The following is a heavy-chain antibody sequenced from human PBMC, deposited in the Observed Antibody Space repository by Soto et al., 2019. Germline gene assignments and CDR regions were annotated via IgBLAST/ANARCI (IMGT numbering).Heavy chain of an antibody. D-gene: IGHD1-26*01. CDR1: GFTFSSYG. CDR3: AKERWRSYRTNYY. V-gene: IGHV3-30*18. CDR2: ISYDGSNK. Sequence: GGSLRLSCAASGFTFSSYGMHWVRQAPGKGLEWVAVISYDGSNKYYADSVKGRFTISRDNSKNTLYLQMNSLRAEDTAVYYCAKERWRSYRTNYYWGQGTLVTVSS. J-gene: IGHJ4*02.